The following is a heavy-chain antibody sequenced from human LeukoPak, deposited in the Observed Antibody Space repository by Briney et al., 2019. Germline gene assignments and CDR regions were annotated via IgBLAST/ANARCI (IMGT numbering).Heavy chain of an antibody. D-gene: IGHD3-10*01. Sequence: GGSLRLSCAASGFAISDYSMNWVRQAPGKGLEWVSTINSVDINTYYADSVKGRFTISRDSSKNTLFLQMNSLRAEDTAVYYCAKNSVYYGSGSIRGDYFDYWGQGTLVTVSS. CDR3: AKNSVYYGSGSIRGDYFDY. CDR1: GFAISDYS. CDR2: INSVDINT. J-gene: IGHJ4*02. V-gene: IGHV3-23*01.